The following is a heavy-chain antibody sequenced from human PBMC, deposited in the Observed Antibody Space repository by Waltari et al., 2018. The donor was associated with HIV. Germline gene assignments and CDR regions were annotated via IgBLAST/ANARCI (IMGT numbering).Heavy chain of an antibody. D-gene: IGHD3-10*01. J-gene: IGHJ4*02. Sequence: EVQLLESGGGLVQPGGSLRLSCAASGFTFSSYAMSWVRQAPGKGLEWVSAISGSGGSTYYADSGKGRFTISRDNSKNTLYLQMNSLRAEDTAVYYCANKQYGSGMGYWGQGTLVTVSS. CDR1: GFTFSSYA. V-gene: IGHV3-23*01. CDR2: ISGSGGST. CDR3: ANKQYGSGMGY.